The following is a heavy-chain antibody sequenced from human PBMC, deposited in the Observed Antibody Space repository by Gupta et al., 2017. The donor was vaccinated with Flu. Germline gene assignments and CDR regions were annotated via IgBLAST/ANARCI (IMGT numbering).Heavy chain of an antibody. D-gene: IGHD1-26*01. Sequence: QEQLVQSGAEVKKPGTSVKVSCKASGYAFTRDHIHWVRQAPGQGLEWMRRIKPAFGGPNYSQKFQGRVTVTSDTSISTVYMELSSLTSDDTAIYYCARQGTPGALDNWGQGTLVTVSS. CDR2: IKPAFGGP. CDR1: GYAFTRDH. V-gene: IGHV1-2*06. CDR3: ARQGTPGALDN. J-gene: IGHJ4*02.